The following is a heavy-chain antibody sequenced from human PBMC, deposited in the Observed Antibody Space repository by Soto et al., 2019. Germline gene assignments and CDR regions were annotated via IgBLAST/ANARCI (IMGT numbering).Heavy chain of an antibody. J-gene: IGHJ4*02. D-gene: IGHD6-6*01. V-gene: IGHV3-53*01. CDR2: IYSDGTT. Sequence: GGSLRLSCAASGFTVSSNYMNWVRQAPGKGLEWLSIIYSDGTTYYTDSVKGRFTISRDNFKNTLYLQMNNLRAEDTAVYYCAILSNWGQGTLVTVSS. CDR3: AILSN. CDR1: GFTVSSNY.